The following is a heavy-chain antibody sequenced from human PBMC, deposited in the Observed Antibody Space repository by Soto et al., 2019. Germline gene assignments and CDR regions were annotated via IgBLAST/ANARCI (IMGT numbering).Heavy chain of an antibody. CDR1: GFEFSAYW. J-gene: IGHJ4*02. Sequence: EVQLMESGGGLVQPGGSLRVSCAASGFEFSAYWMTWVRQAPGKGLEWVANIKKDGGESTFYLDSVRGRFTISRDNSKDTLYLQMTSLRVEDTALYHCVKGGASYTSCWYANWGQGILVTVSS. CDR3: VKGGASYTSCWYAN. D-gene: IGHD6-13*01. V-gene: IGHV3-7*03. CDR2: IKKDGGEST.